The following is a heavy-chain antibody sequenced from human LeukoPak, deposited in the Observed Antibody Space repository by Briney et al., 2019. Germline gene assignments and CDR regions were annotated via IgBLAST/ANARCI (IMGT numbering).Heavy chain of an antibody. CDR3: ARQDHCTGDLCYPFDY. D-gene: IGHD2-8*02. Sequence: SETLSLTCTVSGGSINGYYWICIRQPPGKGLEWIGYIHYSGSSNYNPSLKSRVTISADTTKKQFFLKLSSVTAVHTTIYYCARQDHCTGDLCYPFDYWGQGTLVTVSS. V-gene: IGHV4-59*08. CDR2: IHYSGSS. CDR1: GGSINGYY. J-gene: IGHJ4*02.